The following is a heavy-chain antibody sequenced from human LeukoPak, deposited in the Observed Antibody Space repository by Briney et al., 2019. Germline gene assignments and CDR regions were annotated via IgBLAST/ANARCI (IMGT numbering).Heavy chain of an antibody. Sequence: GGSLTLSFAASGFTFSSYWMHWVRQAPGKGLVWVSVINPDGSSTRYPDSVKGRFTISRDNAKNTLYLQMNSLRADDTAVYYCARDGLPAGAGDCDYWGQGTPVTVSS. CDR3: ARDGLPAGAGDCDY. D-gene: IGHD2-2*01. V-gene: IGHV3-74*01. CDR1: GFTFSSYW. CDR2: INPDGSST. J-gene: IGHJ4*02.